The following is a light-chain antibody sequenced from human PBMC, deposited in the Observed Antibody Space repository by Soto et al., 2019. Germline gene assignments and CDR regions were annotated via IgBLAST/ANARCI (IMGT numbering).Light chain of an antibody. J-gene: IGLJ1*01. Sequence: QSVLTPPRSVSGSPGQSVTISCTGPSSDVGGYNYVSWYQQHPGKARKRMIYDVSKRPSGVPDRFSGSKSGNTASLTISGLQAEDEADYYCCSYAGSYTLYVFGTGT. V-gene: IGLV2-11*01. CDR2: DVS. CDR1: SSDVGGYNY. CDR3: CSYAGSYTLYV.